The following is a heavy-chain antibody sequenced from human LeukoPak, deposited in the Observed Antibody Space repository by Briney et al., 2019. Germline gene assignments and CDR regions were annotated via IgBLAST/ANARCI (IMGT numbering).Heavy chain of an antibody. V-gene: IGHV1-8*03. CDR2: MNPNSGNT. D-gene: IGHD2-21*02. Sequence: ASVEVSCKASGYTFTSYDINWVRQATGQGLEWMGWMNPNSGNTGYAQKFQGRVTITRNTSISTAYMELSSLRSEDTAVYYCARGPTTAPYYYYYYMDVWGKGTTVTVSS. CDR3: ARGPTTAPYYYYYYMDV. CDR1: GYTFTSYD. J-gene: IGHJ6*03.